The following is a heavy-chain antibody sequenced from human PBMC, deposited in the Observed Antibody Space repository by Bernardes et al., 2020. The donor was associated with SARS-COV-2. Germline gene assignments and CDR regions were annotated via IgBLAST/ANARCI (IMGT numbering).Heavy chain of an antibody. CDR3: TSSLDYGVNFDF. D-gene: IGHD4-17*01. J-gene: IGHJ3*01. Sequence: SETLSLTCTLSGGSISSYYWSWIRQPAGKGLEWIGRFYTSGNTNYNPSLKSRVTMSVDTSKSQFSLKLSSVTAADTAVYYCTSSLDYGVNFDFWGQGTMVTVSS. CDR2: FYTSGNT. CDR1: GGSISSYY. V-gene: IGHV4-4*07.